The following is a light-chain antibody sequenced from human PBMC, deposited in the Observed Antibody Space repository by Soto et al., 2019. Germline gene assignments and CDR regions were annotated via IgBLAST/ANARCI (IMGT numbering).Light chain of an antibody. CDR3: SPYTSILGV. CDR2: EVS. J-gene: IGLJ1*01. V-gene: IGLV2-14*01. CDR1: SSDVGGYNY. Sequence: QSVLTQPASVSGSPGQSITISCTGTSSDVGGYNYVSWYQQHPGKAPKLMIYEVSNRPSGVSNRFSGSKSGNTASLTISGLQAEDEADYYCSPYTSILGVFGTGAKVTVL.